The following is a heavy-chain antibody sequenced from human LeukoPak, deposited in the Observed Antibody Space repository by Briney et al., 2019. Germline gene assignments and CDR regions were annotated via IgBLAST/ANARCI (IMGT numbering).Heavy chain of an antibody. D-gene: IGHD3-10*01. CDR1: GFTVSSNY. J-gene: IGHJ6*02. CDR3: ARARHLWFGELYFYYGMDV. Sequence: GGSPRLSCAASGFTVSSNYMSWVRQAPGKGLEWVSVIYSGGSTYYADSVKGRFTISRHNSKNTLYLQMNSLRAEDTAVYYCARARHLWFGELYFYYGMDVWGQGTTVTVSS. CDR2: IYSGGST. V-gene: IGHV3-53*04.